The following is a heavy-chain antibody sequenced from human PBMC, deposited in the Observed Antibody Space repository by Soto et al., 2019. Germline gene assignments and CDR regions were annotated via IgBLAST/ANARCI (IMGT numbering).Heavy chain of an antibody. V-gene: IGHV1-46*03. CDR1: GYTFTSYY. J-gene: IGHJ5*01. Sequence: VQLVQSGAEVKKPGASVKVSCKASGYTFTSYYMHWVRQAPGQGLEWMGVINPSAGTTTFAQKFQGRVTMTRDTSTSTVFMDLNSLRSEDTAVYYCARQYCSGGSCYSSWFDSWGQGTLVTVSS. D-gene: IGHD2-15*01. CDR2: INPSAGTT. CDR3: ARQYCSGGSCYSSWFDS.